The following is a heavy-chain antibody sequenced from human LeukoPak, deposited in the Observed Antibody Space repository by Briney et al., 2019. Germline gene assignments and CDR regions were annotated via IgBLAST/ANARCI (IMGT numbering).Heavy chain of an antibody. D-gene: IGHD3-10*01. Sequence: GGSLRLSCAASGFTFSSYSINWIRQAPGKGLEWVSSISSSSSYIYYADSVKGRFTISRDNAKNSLYLQINSLRAEDTAAYYCARDGLRVYFGMDVWGQGTTVTVSS. CDR1: GFTFSSYS. CDR2: ISSSSSYI. V-gene: IGHV3-21*01. CDR3: ARDGLRVYFGMDV. J-gene: IGHJ6*02.